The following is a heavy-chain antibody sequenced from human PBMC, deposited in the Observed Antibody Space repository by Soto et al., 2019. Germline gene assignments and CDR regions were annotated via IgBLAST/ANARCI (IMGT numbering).Heavy chain of an antibody. CDR1: GGSISSYY. CDR2: IYYSGST. CDR3: ARDRRGYSYGSGYGMDV. V-gene: IGHV4-59*01. Sequence: QVQLQESGPGLVKPSETLSLTCTVSGGSISSYYWSWIRQPPGKGLEWIGYIYYSGSTNYNPSLKSRVTISVDTSKNQFSLKLSSVTAADTAVYYCARDRRGYSYGSGYGMDVWGQGTTVTVSS. D-gene: IGHD5-18*01. J-gene: IGHJ6*02.